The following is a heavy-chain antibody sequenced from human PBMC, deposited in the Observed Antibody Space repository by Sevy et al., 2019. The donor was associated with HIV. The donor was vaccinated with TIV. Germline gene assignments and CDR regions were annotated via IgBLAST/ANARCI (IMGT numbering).Heavy chain of an antibody. CDR3: ARLRGGYGNGWFYYYMDV. J-gene: IGHJ6*03. Sequence: SETLSLTCSVTGGSIRRGDYFWGWIRQSPGKGLEWIGSITDGGSTYYNPSLKSRVTRSVATSKNQFSLKLSSVTAADTAVHYCARLRGGYGNGWFYYYMDVWGKGTTVTVSS. D-gene: IGHD3-10*01. CDR1: GGSIRRGDYF. V-gene: IGHV4-39*01. CDR2: ITDGGST.